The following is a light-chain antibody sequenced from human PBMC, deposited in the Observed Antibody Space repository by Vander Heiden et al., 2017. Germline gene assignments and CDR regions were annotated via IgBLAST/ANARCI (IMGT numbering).Light chain of an antibody. CDR1: ALQKQY. V-gene: IGLV3-25*03. Sequence: YELTHPPSVSVSPGQTARTTCSGDALQKQYAYWYQQKPGQAPVLVIYKDSERPSGIPERFSGSSSGTTVTLTISGVQAEDEADYYCQSADSSGTYVVFGGGTKLTVL. CDR3: QSADSSGTYVV. CDR2: KDS. J-gene: IGLJ2*01.